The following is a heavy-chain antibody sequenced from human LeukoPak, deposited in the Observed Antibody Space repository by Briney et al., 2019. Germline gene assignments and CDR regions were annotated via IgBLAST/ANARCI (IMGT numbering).Heavy chain of an antibody. V-gene: IGHV1-69*01. CDR3: ARGLGGSGSKGGDY. CDR1: GGTFSSYA. CDR2: IIPIFGTA. J-gene: IGHJ4*02. D-gene: IGHD3-10*01. Sequence: SVKVSCKASGGTFSSYAISWVRQAPGQGLEWMGGIIPIFGTANYAQKFQGRVTITADESTNTAYMELSSLRSEDTAVYYCARGLGGSGSKGGDYWGQGTLVTVSS.